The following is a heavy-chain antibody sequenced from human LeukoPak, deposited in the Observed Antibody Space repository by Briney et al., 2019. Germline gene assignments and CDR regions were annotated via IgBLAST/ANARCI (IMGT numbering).Heavy chain of an antibody. CDR3: AFDSSGYYYPDY. V-gene: IGHV3-33*03. Sequence: GGSLRLSCAASGFTFSSYGMHWVRQAPGKGLEWVALIWYDGSKKYYADSVKGRFTLSRDNAKNSLYLQMNSLRAEDTAMYYCAFDSSGYYYPDYWGQGTLVTVSS. J-gene: IGHJ4*02. CDR1: GFTFSSYG. D-gene: IGHD3-22*01. CDR2: IWYDGSKK.